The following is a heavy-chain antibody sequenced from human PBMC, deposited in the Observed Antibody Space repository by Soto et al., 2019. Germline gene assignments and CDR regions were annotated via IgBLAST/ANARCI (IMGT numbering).Heavy chain of an antibody. CDR1: GFSLSTDGVS. J-gene: IGHJ5*02. Sequence: QITLKESGPTLVKPPQTLTLTCTFSGFSLSTDGVSVGWIRQPPGNALEWLAFIYWNDDKRYSPSLKTRRTITNDTSKNQVVLTMTNMDPVDTATYYCAHRNISTPATRGFDPWGQGTLLTVSS. CDR3: AHRNISTPATRGFDP. D-gene: IGHD1-20*01. CDR2: IYWNDDK. V-gene: IGHV2-5*01.